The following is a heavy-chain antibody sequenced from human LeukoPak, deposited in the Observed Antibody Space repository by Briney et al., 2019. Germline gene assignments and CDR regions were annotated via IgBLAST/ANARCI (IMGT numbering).Heavy chain of an antibody. CDR2: IQRDGSSP. D-gene: IGHD1-1*01. CDR1: GFAYSGSS. V-gene: IGHV3-74*01. Sequence: GGSLRLSCTASGFAYSGSSMHWVRQAPGKGLEWVSGIQRDGSSPTYADSVKGRFTISRDNSKNTLYLQMNSQRAEDTAVYYCARLETTGSDFDYWGQGTLVTVSS. J-gene: IGHJ4*02. CDR3: ARLETTGSDFDY.